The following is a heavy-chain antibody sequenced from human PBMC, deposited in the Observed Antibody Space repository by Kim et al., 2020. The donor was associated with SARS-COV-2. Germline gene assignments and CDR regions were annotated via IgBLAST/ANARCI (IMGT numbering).Heavy chain of an antibody. Sequence: STSYNPSLKSRVTISVDTSKNQFSLKLSSVTAADTAVYYCARHVWANFDYWDQGTLVTVSS. V-gene: IGHV4-39*01. D-gene: IGHD3-16*01. CDR2: ST. CDR3: ARHVWANFDY. J-gene: IGHJ4*02.